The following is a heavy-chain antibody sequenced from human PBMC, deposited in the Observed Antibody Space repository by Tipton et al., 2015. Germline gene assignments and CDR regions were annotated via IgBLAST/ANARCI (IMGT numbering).Heavy chain of an antibody. J-gene: IGHJ4*02. V-gene: IGHV4-39*01. Sequence: TLSLTCNVSGDSISNSHNFWSWIRQSPGKGLEWIGSVVYRGGTYYSPLLKSRVTISIDAAQNHISLKMTSVTAADTAVYYCAGHLAYRDTWSAQCFWGQGTLVTVSS. CDR2: VVYRGGT. CDR1: GDSISNSHNF. CDR3: AGHLAYRDTWSAQCF. D-gene: IGHD3-3*01.